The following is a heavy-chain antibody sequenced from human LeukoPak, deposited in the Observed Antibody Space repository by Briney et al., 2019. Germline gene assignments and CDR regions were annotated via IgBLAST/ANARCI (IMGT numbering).Heavy chain of an antibody. CDR3: VRDDCGDTCYPGGY. Sequence: SEKVSCKASGYTFSRYVVHLVRQAPGQRPEWTGWNNAGNGGTKYSQHFQRKVTITWDRSANTAYMELSSLPSEDTALCYCVRDDCGDTCYPGGYWGQGTLVAVSS. J-gene: IGHJ4*02. V-gene: IGHV1-3*01. CDR2: NNAGNGGT. D-gene: IGHD2-21*01. CDR1: GYTFSRYV.